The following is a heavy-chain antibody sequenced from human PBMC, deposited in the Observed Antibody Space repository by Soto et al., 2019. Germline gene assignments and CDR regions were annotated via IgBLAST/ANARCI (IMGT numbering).Heavy chain of an antibody. CDR2: MYYTGGF. CDR1: GGSFTSDDYY. J-gene: IGHJ4*01. V-gene: IGHV4-39*01. Sequence: SETLSLTCAVSGGSFTSDDYYWGWIRQPPGEGLEWLGSMYYTGGFHYNPSLKGRVAISVDTSKSRFSLRLTSVTAADTAVYYCVRTYSSGWYPSYYFDSWGHGTLVTVSS. CDR3: VRTYSSGWYPSYYFDS. D-gene: IGHD6-19*01.